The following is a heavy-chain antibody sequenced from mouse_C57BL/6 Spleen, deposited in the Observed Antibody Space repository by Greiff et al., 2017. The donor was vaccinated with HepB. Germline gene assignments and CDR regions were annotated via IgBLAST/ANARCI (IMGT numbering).Heavy chain of an antibody. D-gene: IGHD3-2*02. CDR1: GYTFTSYW. CDR2: IDPSDSYT. Sequence: QVQLQQPGAELVMPGASVKLSCKASGYTFTSYWMHWVKQRPGQGLEWIGEIDPSDSYTNYNQKFKGKSTLTVDKSSSTAYMQLRSLTSEDSAVYDCARELRLRRYAMDYWGQGTSVTVSS. V-gene: IGHV1-69*01. CDR3: ARELRLRRYAMDY. J-gene: IGHJ4*01.